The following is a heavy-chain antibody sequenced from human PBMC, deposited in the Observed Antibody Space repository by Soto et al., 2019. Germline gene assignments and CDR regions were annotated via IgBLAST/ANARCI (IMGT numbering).Heavy chain of an antibody. J-gene: IGHJ6*02. V-gene: IGHV3-74*01. D-gene: IGHD4-17*01. CDR3: ARGLRNTYVVDF. Sequence: PEGSLRLSCAASGFTFISYWMHWVRQAPGKGLVWVSRIYTDGTTTNYADSVKGRFTISRDNAKNTLYLQMNSLRAEDTAVYYCARGLRNTYVVDFCGQGTTVT. CDR1: GFTFISYW. CDR2: IYTDGTTT.